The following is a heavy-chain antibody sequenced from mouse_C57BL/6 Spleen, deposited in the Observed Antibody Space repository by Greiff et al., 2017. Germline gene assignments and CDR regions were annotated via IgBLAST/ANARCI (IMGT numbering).Heavy chain of an antibody. V-gene: IGHV3-6*01. CDR1: GYSITSGYY. Sequence: EVQLHQSGPGLVKPSQSLSLTCSVTGYSITSGYYWNWIRQFPGNKLEWMGYISYDGSNNYNPSLKNRISITRDTSKNQFFLKLNSVTTEDTATYYCARGSNSYFDYWGQGTTLTVSS. CDR2: ISYDGSN. CDR3: ARGSNSYFDY. D-gene: IGHD2-5*01. J-gene: IGHJ2*01.